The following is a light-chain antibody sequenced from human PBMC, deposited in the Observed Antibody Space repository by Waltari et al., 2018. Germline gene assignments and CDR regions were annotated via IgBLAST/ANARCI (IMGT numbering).Light chain of an antibody. CDR2: KDS. CDR3: QAWDSSTGV. J-gene: IGLJ2*01. Sequence: SYELTQPPSVSVSPGQTASITCSGDKLGDKYACWYQQKPGQSPVLVMSKDSKRPSGSPERVSGSNSGNTATLTISGTQAMDEADYYCQAWDSSTGVFGGGTKLTVL. V-gene: IGLV3-1*01. CDR1: KLGDKY.